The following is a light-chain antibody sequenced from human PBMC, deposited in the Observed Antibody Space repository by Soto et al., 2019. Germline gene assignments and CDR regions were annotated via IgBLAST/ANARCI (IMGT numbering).Light chain of an antibody. CDR1: SSNIGNNA. V-gene: IGLV1-36*01. CDR2: YDD. J-gene: IGLJ1*01. CDR3: AAWDDRMNGYV. Sequence: QSVLTQPPSVSDAPRQRVTISCSGSSSNIGNNAVNWYQQLPGKAPKLLIYYDDLLPSGVSDRFSGSKSGTSASLAISGLQSEDEADYYCAAWDDRMNGYVFGTGTKLTVL.